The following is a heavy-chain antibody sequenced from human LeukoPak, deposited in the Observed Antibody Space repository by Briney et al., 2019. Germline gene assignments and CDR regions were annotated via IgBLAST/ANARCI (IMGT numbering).Heavy chain of an antibody. CDR1: GGSFSAYY. D-gene: IGHD3-22*01. CDR2: IFYSGTT. V-gene: IGHV4-59*01. Sequence: SETLSLTCAVYGGSFSAYYWGWIRQPPGKGLEWIGCIFYSGTTYYNPSLKSRVTMSVDTPNNQFSLKLSSVTAADTAMYYCAREGDYYDSGGYYRIDFWGQGTLVTVSS. CDR3: AREGDYYDSGGYYRIDF. J-gene: IGHJ4*02.